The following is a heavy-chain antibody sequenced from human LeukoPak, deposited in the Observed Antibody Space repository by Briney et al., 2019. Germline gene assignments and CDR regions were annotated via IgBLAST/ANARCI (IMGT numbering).Heavy chain of an antibody. Sequence: PGGSLRLSCAASGVTFSSYWMSWVRQAPGKGLEWVANIKQDGSEKYYVDSVKGRFTISRDNAKNSLYLQMNSLRAEDTAVYYCARDRWDYGMDVWGQGTTVTVSS. V-gene: IGHV3-7*01. CDR1: GVTFSSYW. CDR3: ARDRWDYGMDV. D-gene: IGHD1-26*01. CDR2: IKQDGSEK. J-gene: IGHJ6*02.